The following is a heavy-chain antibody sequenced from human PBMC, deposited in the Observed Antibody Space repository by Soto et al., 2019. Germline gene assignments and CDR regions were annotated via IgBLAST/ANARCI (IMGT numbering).Heavy chain of an antibody. CDR3: ARGLGGSGYYFDY. V-gene: IGHV3-33*01. CDR2: IWYDGTNK. J-gene: IGHJ4*02. CDR1: GFTFSSYG. D-gene: IGHD3-3*01. Sequence: QVQLVESGGGVVQPGRSLRLSCAASGFTFSSYGMHWVRQAPGKGLGWVAVIWYDGTNKYYADSVKGRFTISRDNSKNALYLHMNSLRAEDTAVYYCARGLGGSGYYFDYWGQGTLVTVSS.